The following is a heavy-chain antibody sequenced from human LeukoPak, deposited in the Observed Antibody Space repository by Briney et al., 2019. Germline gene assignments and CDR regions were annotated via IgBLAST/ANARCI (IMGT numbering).Heavy chain of an antibody. D-gene: IGHD5-12*01. CDR2: MNPNSGNT. J-gene: IGHJ4*02. V-gene: IGHV1-8*01. CDR1: GYTFTSYD. Sequence: ASVKVSCKASGYTFTSYDINWVRQATGQGLEWMGWMNPNSGNTGYAQKFQSRVTMTRNTSISTAYMELSSLRSEDTAVYYRARSPPGDGYNSFDYWGQGTLVTVSS. CDR3: ARSPPGDGYNSFDY.